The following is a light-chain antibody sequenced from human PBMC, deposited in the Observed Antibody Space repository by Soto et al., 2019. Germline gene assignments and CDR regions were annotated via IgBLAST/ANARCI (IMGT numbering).Light chain of an antibody. V-gene: IGLV1-40*01. J-gene: IGLJ3*02. Sequence: QSVLTQPPSVSGAPGQRVTISCTGSSANIGAAYNVDWYQQLPGTAPKLLIYNDDQRPSGVPDRFSGSRSGTSASLVIAGLRSEDEAEYYCAGWDDSLLGPVFGGGTKLTVL. CDR3: AGWDDSLLGPV. CDR2: NDD. CDR1: SANIGAAYN.